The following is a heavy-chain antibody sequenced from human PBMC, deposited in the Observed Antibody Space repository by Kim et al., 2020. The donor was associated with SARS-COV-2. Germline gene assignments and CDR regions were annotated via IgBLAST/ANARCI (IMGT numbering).Heavy chain of an antibody. J-gene: IGHJ4*01. CDR2: INPTGATT. CDR1: GFTFNAYA. CDR3: AKDSPVSGNYQDVDY. D-gene: IGHD1-26*01. V-gene: IGHV3-23*01. Sequence: GGSLRLSCAASGFTFNAYAMTWVRQAPGKGLEWVSAINPTGATTHYADTVKGRFTISRDESKNTLYLHMNSLRAEDTAVYYCAKDSPVSGNYQDVDYWGHGTLVTVSS.